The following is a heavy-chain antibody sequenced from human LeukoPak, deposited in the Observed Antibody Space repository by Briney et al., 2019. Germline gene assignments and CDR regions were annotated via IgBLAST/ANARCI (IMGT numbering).Heavy chain of an antibody. CDR3: ARMPTMETFHV. Sequence: SETLSLTCAVSGSSISSGYYWGCIRQPPGKGLEWIGSIYHSGSTYYNPSLKSRVTISVDTSKNQFSLKLTSVTAADTAVYYCARMPTMETFHVWGQGTMVTVSS. CDR2: IYHSGST. D-gene: IGHD3-10*01. CDR1: GSSISSGYY. V-gene: IGHV4-38-2*01. J-gene: IGHJ3*01.